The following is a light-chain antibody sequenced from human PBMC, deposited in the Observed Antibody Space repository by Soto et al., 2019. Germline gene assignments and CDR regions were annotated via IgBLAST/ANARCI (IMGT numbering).Light chain of an antibody. J-gene: IGLJ2*01. Sequence: QSVLTQPASVSESPGQSITISCTGTSSDVGAYDYVSWYQQHPGKAPKLMIYDVTNRPSGVSDRFSGSKSGNTASLTISGLHTEDEADYHCSSYTRSSTLVFGGGTKVTVL. V-gene: IGLV2-14*01. CDR1: SSDVGAYDY. CDR2: DVT. CDR3: SSYTRSSTLV.